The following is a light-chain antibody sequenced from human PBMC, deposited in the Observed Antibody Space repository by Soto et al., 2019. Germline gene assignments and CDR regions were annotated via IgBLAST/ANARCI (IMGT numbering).Light chain of an antibody. Sequence: VLTQSPDTLSLSPGERATLSCRASQDVGKFLVWYHQKPGLSPSLVIYEASKRAIDIPDRFSGSGSGTAFTLTINRLEPEDVGFYYCQQRNSWPLTFGGGTKVELK. V-gene: IGKV3-11*01. J-gene: IGKJ4*01. CDR1: QDVGKF. CDR2: EAS. CDR3: QQRNSWPLT.